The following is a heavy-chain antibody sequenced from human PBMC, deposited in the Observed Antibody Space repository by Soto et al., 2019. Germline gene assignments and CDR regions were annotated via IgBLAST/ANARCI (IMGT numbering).Heavy chain of an antibody. CDR1: GGSISSSSYY. J-gene: IGHJ3*02. CDR3: AHRRCSGGSCYNVFDI. CDR2: IYWRDDK. D-gene: IGHD2-15*01. Sequence: TLSLTCTVSGGSISSSSYYWGWIRQPPGKALEWLALIYWRDDKRYSPSLKSRLTITKDTSKNQVVLTMTSLDPVDTATYYCAHRRCSGGSCYNVFDIWGQGAMVTVSS. V-gene: IGHV2-5*01.